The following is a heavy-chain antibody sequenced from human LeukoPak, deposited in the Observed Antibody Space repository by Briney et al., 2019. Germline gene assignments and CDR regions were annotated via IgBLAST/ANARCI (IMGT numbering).Heavy chain of an antibody. D-gene: IGHD1-26*01. V-gene: IGHV1-8*01. CDR3: TRGSGGPI. CDR2: MNPDSGNT. J-gene: IGHJ4*02. Sequence: ASVKVSCKASGYTFTSYYLHWVRQATGQGLEWMGWMNPDSGNTGYAQKFQGRVSMIRNTSTSTAYLELRRLRSEDTAVYYCTRGSGGPIWGQGTPVIVSS. CDR1: GYTFTSYY.